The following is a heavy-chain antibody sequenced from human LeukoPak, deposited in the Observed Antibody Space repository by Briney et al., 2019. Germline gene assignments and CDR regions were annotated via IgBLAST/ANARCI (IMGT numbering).Heavy chain of an antibody. CDR1: PPTFTRQA. CDR2: INPNTGAT. D-gene: IGHD6-6*01. CDR3: ASYPRYSSSPPFDY. Sequence: ASLKVSCKACPPTFTRQAMDWDRQAPGQVFDWMRSINPNTGATNYAQKFQGRVTMARDTTINTAYMELTSLTSDDTAVYYCASYPRYSSSPPFDYWGQGTMVTVS. V-gene: IGHV1-2*02. J-gene: IGHJ4*02.